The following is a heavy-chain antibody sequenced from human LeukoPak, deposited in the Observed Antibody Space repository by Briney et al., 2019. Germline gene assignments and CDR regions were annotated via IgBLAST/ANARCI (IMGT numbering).Heavy chain of an antibody. CDR2: IYYSGTT. Sequence: PSETLSLTCTVSGGSISNYYWSWIRHSPGKGLEWIGYIYYSGTTNSNPSLKGRVTISVDTSKNQFSLQLRSVTAADTAVYYCAREDPQTTVPKGMDVWGQGTTVIVSS. D-gene: IGHD4-17*01. V-gene: IGHV4-59*01. CDR1: GGSISNYY. J-gene: IGHJ6*02. CDR3: AREDPQTTVPKGMDV.